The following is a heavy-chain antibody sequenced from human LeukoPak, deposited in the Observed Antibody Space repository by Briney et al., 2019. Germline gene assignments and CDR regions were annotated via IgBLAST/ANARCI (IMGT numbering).Heavy chain of an antibody. V-gene: IGHV3-21*01. J-gene: IGHJ6*03. D-gene: IGHD3-10*01. CDR3: ARDGITMVRARIGSYYYYYYMDV. Sequence: GGSLRLSCAASGFTFSSYSMNWVRQAPGKGLEWVSSISSSSSYIYYADSVKGRFTISRDNAKNSLYLQMNSLRAEDTAVYYCARDGITMVRARIGSYYYYYYMDVWGKGTTVTISS. CDR1: GFTFSSYS. CDR2: ISSSSSYI.